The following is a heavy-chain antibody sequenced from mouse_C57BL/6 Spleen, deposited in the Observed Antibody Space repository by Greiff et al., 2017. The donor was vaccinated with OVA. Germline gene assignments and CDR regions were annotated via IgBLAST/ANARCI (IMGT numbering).Heavy chain of an antibody. CDR2: IWSGGST. D-gene: IGHD1-1*01. Sequence: VQLQEPGPGLVQPSQRLSITCTVPGFSLTSSGVHWVRQSPGKGLEWLGVIWSGGSTDYNAAFISRLSIGKYNSKGQVFFRRNSLQADDAAKYCCARRGSTGYAMDYWGQGTSVTVSS. CDR3: ARRGSTGYAMDY. V-gene: IGHV2-2*01. J-gene: IGHJ4*01. CDR1: GFSLTSSG.